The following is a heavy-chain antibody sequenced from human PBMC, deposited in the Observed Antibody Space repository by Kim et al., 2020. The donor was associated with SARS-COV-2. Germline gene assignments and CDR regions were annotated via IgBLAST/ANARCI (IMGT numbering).Heavy chain of an antibody. Sequence: DYTAPLKGRFTISRDDSKNTMKRKRNCLKSEDTAVYYCKTDTVWTCHLDYWGQGTLVTVSS. V-gene: IGHV3-15*01. D-gene: IGHD2-8*01. CDR3: KTDTVWTCHLDY. J-gene: IGHJ4*02.